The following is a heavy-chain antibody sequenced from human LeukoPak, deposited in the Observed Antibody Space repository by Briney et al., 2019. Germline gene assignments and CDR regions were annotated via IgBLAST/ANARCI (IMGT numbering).Heavy chain of an antibody. CDR1: GYTFTSYG. D-gene: IGHD5-18*01. CDR2: MNPNSGNT. V-gene: IGHV1-8*03. Sequence: ASVKVSCKASGYTFTSYGISWVRQAPGQGLEWMGWMNPNSGNTGYAQKFQGRVTITRNTSISTAYMELRSLRSDDTAVYYCARCLRGYSYGRPYNWFDPWGQGTLVTVSS. J-gene: IGHJ5*02. CDR3: ARCLRGYSYGRPYNWFDP.